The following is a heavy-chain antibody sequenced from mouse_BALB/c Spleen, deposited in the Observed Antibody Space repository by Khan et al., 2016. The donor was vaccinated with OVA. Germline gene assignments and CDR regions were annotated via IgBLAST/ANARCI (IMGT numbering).Heavy chain of an antibody. Sequence: VQLQQSGAEQAKPGASVKMSCKTSGYTFSSYWMHWVKQRPGQGLEWIGYINPTSGYTDYNEKFKDKATLSADKSSSTAYMQLTSLKSEDSAVYYCARDRIDYWGQGTTLTVSS. CDR1: GYTFSSYW. V-gene: IGHV1-7*01. CDR3: ARDRIDY. CDR2: INPTSGYT. J-gene: IGHJ2*01.